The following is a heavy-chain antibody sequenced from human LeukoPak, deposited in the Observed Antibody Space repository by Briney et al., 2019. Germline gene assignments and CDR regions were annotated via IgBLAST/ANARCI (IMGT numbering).Heavy chain of an antibody. D-gene: IGHD4-17*01. Sequence: GGSLRLSCAASGFTFSSYEMNWVRQAPGKGLEWVSYISSSGSTIYYADSVKGRFTISRDNAKNSLYLQMNSLRAEDTAVYYCARETSYGDYVYFDYWGQGTLVTVSS. CDR1: GFTFSSYE. CDR2: ISSSGSTI. J-gene: IGHJ4*02. V-gene: IGHV3-48*03. CDR3: ARETSYGDYVYFDY.